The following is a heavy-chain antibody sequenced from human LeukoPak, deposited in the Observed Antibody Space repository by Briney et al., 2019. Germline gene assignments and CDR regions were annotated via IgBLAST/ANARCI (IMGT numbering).Heavy chain of an antibody. CDR2: IIPIFGTA. CDR3: ARDRGRVLRFDP. D-gene: IGHD3-10*01. V-gene: IGHV1-69*06. J-gene: IGHJ5*02. Sequence: SVKVSCKASGGTFSSYAISWVRQAPGQGLEWMGGIIPIFGTANYAQKFQGRVTITADKSTSTAYMELSSLRSEDTAVYYCARDRGRVLRFDPWGQGTLVTVSS. CDR1: GGTFSSYA.